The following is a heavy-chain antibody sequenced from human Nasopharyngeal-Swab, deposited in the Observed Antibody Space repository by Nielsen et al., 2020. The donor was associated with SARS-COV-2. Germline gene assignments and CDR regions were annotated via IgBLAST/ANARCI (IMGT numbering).Heavy chain of an antibody. CDR3: AREHHSSGWTGPFDY. CDR2: IIPIFGTA. CDR1: GGTFSNYA. V-gene: IGHV1-69*13. Sequence: SVKVSCKASGGTFSNYAISWVRQAPGQGLEWMGGIIPIFGTANYAQKFQGRVTITADESTSTAYMELSSLRSEDTAVYYCAREHHSSGWTGPFDYWGQGTLVTVSS. D-gene: IGHD6-19*01. J-gene: IGHJ4*02.